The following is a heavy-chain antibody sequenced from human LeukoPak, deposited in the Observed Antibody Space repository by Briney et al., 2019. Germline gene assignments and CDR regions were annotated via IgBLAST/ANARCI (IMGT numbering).Heavy chain of an antibody. CDR1: GGSISSYY. CDR3: TRSRSIDYGDYGWFVY. V-gene: IGHV4-59*08. J-gene: IGHJ4*02. CDR2: IYYSGST. D-gene: IGHD4-17*01. Sequence: SETLSLTCTVSGGSISSYYWSWIRQPPGKGLEWIGYIYYSGSTNYNPSLKSRVTISVDTSKNQFSLNLTSVTAADTAVYFCTRSRSIDYGDYGWFVYWGQGTLDTVS.